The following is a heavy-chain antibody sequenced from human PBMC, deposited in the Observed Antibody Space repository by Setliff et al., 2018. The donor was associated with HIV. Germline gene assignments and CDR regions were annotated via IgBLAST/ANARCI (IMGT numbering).Heavy chain of an antibody. CDR1: GGSISSSNYY. CDR3: ARRPPQYSSDWYFDL. V-gene: IGHV4-39*01. D-gene: IGHD6-25*01. Sequence: SETLSLTCTVPGGSISSSNYYWGWIRQPPGKGLEWIGSFYYSGNTYYNPSLKSRVSIYVDTSKNQFSLKLRSVTAADSAVYYCARRPPQYSSDWYFDLWGRGTLVTVSS. J-gene: IGHJ2*01. CDR2: FYYSGNT.